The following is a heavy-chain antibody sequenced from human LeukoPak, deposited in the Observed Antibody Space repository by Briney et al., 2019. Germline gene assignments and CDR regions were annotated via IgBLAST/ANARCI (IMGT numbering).Heavy chain of an antibody. J-gene: IGHJ4*02. V-gene: IGHV4-61*02. Sequence: TLSLTCTVSGGSISSGSYYWSWIRQPGGKGLEWIGRIYTSGSTNYNPSLKSRVTISVDTSKNQFSLKLSSVTAADTAVYYWARDRAVTPYYFDYWGQGTLVTVSS. CDR1: GGSISSGSYY. CDR3: ARDRAVTPYYFDY. CDR2: IYTSGST. D-gene: IGHD4-23*01.